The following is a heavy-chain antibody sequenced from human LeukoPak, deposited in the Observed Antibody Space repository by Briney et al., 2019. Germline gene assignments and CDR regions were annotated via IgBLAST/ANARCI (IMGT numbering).Heavy chain of an antibody. CDR1: GGTFSSYD. CDR2: IIPIFGTA. CDR3: ASTRVAGLVELWASGPNWFDP. Sequence: GASVKVTCKASGGTFSSYDISWVRQAPGQGLEWMGGIIPIFGTANYAQKFQGRVTITADESTSTAYMELSSLRSEDTAVYYCASTRVAGLVELWASGPNWFDPWGQGTLVTVSS. D-gene: IGHD5-18*01. J-gene: IGHJ5*02. V-gene: IGHV1-69*13.